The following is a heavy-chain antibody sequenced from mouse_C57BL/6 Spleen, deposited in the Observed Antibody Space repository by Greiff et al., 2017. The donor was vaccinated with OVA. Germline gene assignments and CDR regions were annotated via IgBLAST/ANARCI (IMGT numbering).Heavy chain of an antibody. CDR1: GYTFTSYW. Sequence: QVQLKQPGAELVKPGASVKMSCKASGYTFTSYWITWVKQRPGQGLEWIGDIYPGSGSTNYNEKFKSKATLTVDTSSSTAYMQLSSLTSEDSAVYYCARSDDGYYGNYFDYWGQGTTLTVSS. D-gene: IGHD2-3*01. J-gene: IGHJ2*01. CDR3: ARSDDGYYGNYFDY. CDR2: IYPGSGST. V-gene: IGHV1-55*01.